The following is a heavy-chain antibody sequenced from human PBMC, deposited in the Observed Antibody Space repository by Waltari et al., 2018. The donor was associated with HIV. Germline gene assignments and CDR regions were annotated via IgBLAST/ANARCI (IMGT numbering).Heavy chain of an antibody. D-gene: IGHD3-10*01. CDR3: ARGGAMVRGIYYYYYGMDV. V-gene: IGHV3-66*01. J-gene: IGHJ6*02. Sequence: EVQVVESGGGLVQPGGSLRLSCAASGFTVSSNYMSWVRQAPGKGLGWVSVLYRGGSTYYADSVQGRFTISIDNSKNTVSLQMNSLRVEDRAVYYCARGGAMVRGIYYYYYGMDVWGQGTTVTVSS. CDR2: LYRGGST. CDR1: GFTVSSNY.